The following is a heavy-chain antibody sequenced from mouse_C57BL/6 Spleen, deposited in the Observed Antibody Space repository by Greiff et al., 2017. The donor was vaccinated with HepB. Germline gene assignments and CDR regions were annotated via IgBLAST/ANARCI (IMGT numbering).Heavy chain of an antibody. CDR2: ISYDGSN. D-gene: IGHD2-5*01. CDR1: GYSITSGYY. CDR3: AREDYSNYAY. J-gene: IGHJ3*01. Sequence: EVQLQQSGPGLVKPSQSLSLTCSVTGYSITSGYYWNWIRQFPGNKLEWMGYISYDGSNNYNPSLKNRISITLDTSKNQFFLKLNSVNNEDTATYYCAREDYSNYAYWGQGTLVTVSA. V-gene: IGHV3-6*01.